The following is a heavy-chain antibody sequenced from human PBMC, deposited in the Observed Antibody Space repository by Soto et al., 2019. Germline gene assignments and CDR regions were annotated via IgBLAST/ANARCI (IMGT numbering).Heavy chain of an antibody. Sequence: ASVKVSCKASGYTFTDYYLHWVRQAPGQGLEWMEWINPNSGGTNYGQKFQGRVTMTRDTSISTAYMELSRLRSDDTAVYFCARDPTTVTLGYYYGMDVWGQGTTVTVSS. V-gene: IGHV1-2*02. CDR2: INPNSGGT. CDR3: ARDPTTVTLGYYYGMDV. J-gene: IGHJ6*02. CDR1: GYTFTDYY. D-gene: IGHD4-17*01.